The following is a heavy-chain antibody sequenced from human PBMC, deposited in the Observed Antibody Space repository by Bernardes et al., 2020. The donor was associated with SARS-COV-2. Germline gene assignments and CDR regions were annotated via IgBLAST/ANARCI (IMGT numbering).Heavy chain of an antibody. Sequence: GGSLRLSCAASGFTFSSYSMNWVRQAPGKGLEWVSYISSSSSTIYYADSVKGRFTISRDNAKNSLYLQMNSLRAEDTAVYYCAREHYYDSSGYYYYFDYWGQGTLVTVSS. CDR2: ISSSSSTI. J-gene: IGHJ4*02. CDR3: AREHYYDSSGYYYYFDY. CDR1: GFTFSSYS. D-gene: IGHD3-22*01. V-gene: IGHV3-48*01.